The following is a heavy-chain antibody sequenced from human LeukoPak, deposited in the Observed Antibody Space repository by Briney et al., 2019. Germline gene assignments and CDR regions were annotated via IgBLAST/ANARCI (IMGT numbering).Heavy chain of an antibody. D-gene: IGHD1-26*01. J-gene: IGHJ4*02. V-gene: IGHV4-34*01. Sequence: PSGTLSLTCAVHGGSFSGCYWSWIRQPPGKGLEWIGEINHSGSTNYNPSLKSRVTISVDTSKNQFSLKLSSVTAADTAVYYCARVVGYYFHYWDQGTLVTVSS. CDR3: ARVVGYYFHY. CDR2: INHSGST. CDR1: GGSFSGCY.